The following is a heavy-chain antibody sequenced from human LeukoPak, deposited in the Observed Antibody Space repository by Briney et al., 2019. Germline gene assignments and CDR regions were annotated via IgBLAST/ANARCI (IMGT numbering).Heavy chain of an antibody. CDR2: ISQDGTKQ. V-gene: IGHV3-7*03. CDR3: VRRNLFDY. CDR1: GLTFSSYW. J-gene: IGHJ4*02. Sequence: GGSLRLSCAASGLTFSSYWMHWVRQAPGKGLECVASISQDGTKQYYVDSVRGRFTISRDDAKNSVYLQMNNLRVQDTAVYYCVRRNLFDYWGQGTLVTVSS.